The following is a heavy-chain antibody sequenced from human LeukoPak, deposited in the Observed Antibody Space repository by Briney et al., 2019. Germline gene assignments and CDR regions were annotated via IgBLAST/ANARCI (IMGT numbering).Heavy chain of an antibody. J-gene: IGHJ4*02. D-gene: IGHD5-18*01. CDR2: INTNTGNP. V-gene: IGHV7-4-1*02. CDR1: GYTFTSYD. CDR3: ARAGVGSQLWLLDDY. Sequence: ASVKVSCKASGYTFTSYDINWVRQATGQGLEWMGWINTNTGNPTYAQGFTGRFVFSLDTSVSTAYLQISSLKAEDTAVYYCARAGVGSQLWLLDDYWGQGTLVTVSS.